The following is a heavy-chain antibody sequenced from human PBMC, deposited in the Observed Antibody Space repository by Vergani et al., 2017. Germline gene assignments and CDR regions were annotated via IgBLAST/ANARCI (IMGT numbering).Heavy chain of an antibody. CDR1: GGSFNTYY. J-gene: IGHJ4*02. Sequence: QVQLEESGPGLVKPSETLSLTCTVSGGSFNTYYWSWIRQSPGKGLEWIGYIYSTGSTNYNPSLESRVTMSVDTSKSQFSLKLNSVTAADTAVYYCARGSRAEGGSGPDKWGQGTLVTVSS. V-gene: IGHV4-4*08. CDR2: IYSTGST. CDR3: ARGSRAEGGSGPDK. D-gene: IGHD6-13*01.